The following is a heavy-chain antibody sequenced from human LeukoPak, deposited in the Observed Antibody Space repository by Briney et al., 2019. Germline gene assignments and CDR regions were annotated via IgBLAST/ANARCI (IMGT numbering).Heavy chain of an antibody. CDR1: GFTFSNYG. J-gene: IGHJ4*02. Sequence: GGSLRLSCAASGFTFSNYGVHWVRQAPGKGLEWVSFIRFDGSNKYYADSVKGRFTISRDSSKNTLYLQMNSLRAEDTAVYYCAKAAGVKTFGEVIVSTHRPNIDYWGQGTLVIVSS. D-gene: IGHD3-16*02. CDR3: AKAAGVKTFGEVIVSTHRPNIDY. CDR2: IRFDGSNK. V-gene: IGHV3-30*02.